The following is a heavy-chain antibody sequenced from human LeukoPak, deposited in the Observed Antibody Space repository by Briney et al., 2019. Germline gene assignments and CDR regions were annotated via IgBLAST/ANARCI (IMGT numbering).Heavy chain of an antibody. D-gene: IGHD6-19*01. CDR2: IRGSSSYI. CDR3: ARVEGSSGPKDY. J-gene: IGHJ4*02. Sequence: GGSLRLSCAASGFTFSSYAMNWFRKAPGKGLEWVPSIRGSSSYIYYADSVKGRFTISRDNARKSLYLQMNSLRVEDTAVYYCARVEGSSGPKDYWGQGTLVTVSS. V-gene: IGHV3-21*01. CDR1: GFTFSSYA.